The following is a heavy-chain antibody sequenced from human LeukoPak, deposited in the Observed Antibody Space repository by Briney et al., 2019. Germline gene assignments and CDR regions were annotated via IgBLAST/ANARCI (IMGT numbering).Heavy chain of an antibody. CDR1: GFTFSSYW. CDR2: IKQDKSEK. V-gene: IGHV3-7*01. CDR3: ARDKIEGPTKLDY. J-gene: IGHJ4*02. D-gene: IGHD1-1*01. Sequence: PGGSLRLSCAASGFTFSSYWMSWVRQAPGKGLEWVANIKQDKSEKYYVDSLKGRFTISRDNAKNSLYLQMNSLRAEDTAVYYCARDKIEGPTKLDYWGQGILVTVSS.